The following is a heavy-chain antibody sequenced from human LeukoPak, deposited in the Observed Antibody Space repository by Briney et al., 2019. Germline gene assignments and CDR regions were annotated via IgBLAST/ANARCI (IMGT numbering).Heavy chain of an antibody. CDR2: ISGSGGST. V-gene: IGHV3-23*01. CDR3: ARDTSFDY. D-gene: IGHD2/OR15-2a*01. CDR1: GFTFSSYA. J-gene: IGHJ4*02. Sequence: PGGSLRLSCAASGFTFSSYAMSWVRQAPGKGLEWVSAISGSGGSTYYADSVKGRFTVSRDNAKNSLYLQMNSLRAEDTAVYYCARDTSFDYWGQGTLVTVSS.